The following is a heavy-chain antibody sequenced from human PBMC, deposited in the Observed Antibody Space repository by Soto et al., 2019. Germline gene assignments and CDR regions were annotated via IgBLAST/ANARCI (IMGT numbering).Heavy chain of an antibody. V-gene: IGHV2-5*02. J-gene: IGHJ4*02. CDR2: IYWDDDK. CDR1: GFSLTTSGVG. Sequence: QITLNESGPTQVKPRQTLTLTCTFSGFSLTTSGVGVAWIRQSPGKAPEGLALIYWDDDKRYSPSLKSRLTITKDNSKNQVVLTLADLKPAEIATFFLAQRVLRKVFGVVTTPAIYFYFWGQGTPVAVSS. D-gene: IGHD3-3*01. CDR3: AQRVLRKVFGVVTTPAIYFYF.